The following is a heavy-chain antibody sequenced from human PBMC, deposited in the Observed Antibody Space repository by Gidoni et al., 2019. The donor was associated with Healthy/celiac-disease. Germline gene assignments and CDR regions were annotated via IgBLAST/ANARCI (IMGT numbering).Heavy chain of an antibody. V-gene: IGHV1-18*01. J-gene: IGHJ4*02. CDR1: GYTFTSYG. CDR3: ARDLRTPGDIVVVPAVL. Sequence: QVQLVQSGAEVKKPGASVKVSCKASGYTFTSYGISWVRQAPGQGLEWMGWISAYNGNTNYAQKLQGRVTMNTDTSTSTAYMELRSLRSDDTAVYYCARDLRTPGDIVVVPAVLWGQGTLVTVSS. D-gene: IGHD2-2*01. CDR2: ISAYNGNT.